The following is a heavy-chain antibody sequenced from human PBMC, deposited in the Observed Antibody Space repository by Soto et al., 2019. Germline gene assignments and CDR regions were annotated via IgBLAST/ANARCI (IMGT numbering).Heavy chain of an antibody. Sequence: SETLSLTCAVYGGSFSGYYWTWIRQPPGKGLEWIADINHSASTNQNPSLNSRVTISIDTSKNQFSLKLKSVTAADTAVYYCAAALGTSRARVDYWGRGTTVTVSS. D-gene: IGHD2-15*01. CDR1: GGSFSGYY. V-gene: IGHV4-34*01. J-gene: IGHJ4*02. CDR2: INHSAST. CDR3: AAALGTSRARVDY.